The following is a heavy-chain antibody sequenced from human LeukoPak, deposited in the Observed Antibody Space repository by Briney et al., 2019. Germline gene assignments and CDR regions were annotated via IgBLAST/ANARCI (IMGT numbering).Heavy chain of an antibody. V-gene: IGHV4-59*08. CDR1: GGSISSYY. Sequence: PSETLSLTCTVSGGSISSYYWSWIRQPPGKGLEWIGYIYYSGSTNYDPSLKSRATISVDTSKNQFSLKLSSVTAADTAVYYCVGAKQWLSFDIWGQGTMVTVSS. J-gene: IGHJ3*02. D-gene: IGHD3-22*01. CDR2: IYYSGST. CDR3: VGAKQWLSFDI.